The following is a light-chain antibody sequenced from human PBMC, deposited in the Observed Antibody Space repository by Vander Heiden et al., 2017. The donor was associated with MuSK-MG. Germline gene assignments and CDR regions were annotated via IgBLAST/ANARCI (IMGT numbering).Light chain of an antibody. CDR2: EVS. J-gene: IGLJ2*01. CDR1: SSDVGIYNY. CDR3: SSYAGSNSVI. V-gene: IGLV2-8*01. Sequence: QSSLTPPPSASGAPRQSVTISCTGTSSDVGIYNYVSWYQQHPGKAPKLMIYEVSKRPSGVTDRFSGSKSGNTASLTVSGLQAEDEADYYCSSYAGSNSVIFGGGTKLTVL.